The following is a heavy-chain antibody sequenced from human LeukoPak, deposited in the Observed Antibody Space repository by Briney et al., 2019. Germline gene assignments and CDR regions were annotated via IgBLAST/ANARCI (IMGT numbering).Heavy chain of an antibody. CDR2: TSTSGGSA. Sequence: GGSLRLSCAASGLSFSNNAMSWVRQAPGKGLEWVSATSTSGGSAYYADSVKGRFTISRDNSKNTLYLQMDSLRADDTAVYYCARYSGSYYYPPAWDFWGQGTLVTVSS. CDR1: GLSFSNNA. V-gene: IGHV3-23*01. D-gene: IGHD1-26*01. CDR3: ARYSGSYYYPPAWDF. J-gene: IGHJ4*02.